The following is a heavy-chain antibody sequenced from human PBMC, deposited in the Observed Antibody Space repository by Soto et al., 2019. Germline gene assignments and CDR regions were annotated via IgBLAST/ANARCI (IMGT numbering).Heavy chain of an antibody. D-gene: IGHD4-17*01. CDR2: IFSDNET. CDR1: GFSLSTSGVG. J-gene: IGHJ6*02. CDR3: ARMHVDSYQLYSAMHV. V-gene: IGHV2-26*01. Sequence: SGPTLVNPTQTLTLTCTFSGFSLSTSGVGVSWIRQPPGKALEWLAHIFSDNETSYSTSLQGRLTISKDTSGSQVVLSMTNVDPVDTAPYSCARMHVDSYQLYSAMHVCGQGTTVTVSS.